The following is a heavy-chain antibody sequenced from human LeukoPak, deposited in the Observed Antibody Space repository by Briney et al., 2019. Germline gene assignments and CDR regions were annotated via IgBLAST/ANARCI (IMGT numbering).Heavy chain of an antibody. CDR1: GGSFSGYY. V-gene: IGHV4-34*01. CDR3: ARHGPYRTGGYWSDP. CDR2: IYYSGST. D-gene: IGHD6-25*01. J-gene: IGHJ5*02. Sequence: LETLSLTCAVYGGSFSGYYWSWIRQPPGKGLEWIGSIYYSGSTYYNPSLKSRVTISVDTPKNQFSLKLSSVTAADTAVYYCARHGPYRTGGYWSDPWGQGTLVTVSS.